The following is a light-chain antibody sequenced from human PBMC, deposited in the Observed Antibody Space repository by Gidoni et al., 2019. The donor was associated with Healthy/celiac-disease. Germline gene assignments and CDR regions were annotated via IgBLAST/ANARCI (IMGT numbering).Light chain of an antibody. J-gene: IGKJ5*01. CDR2: DAS. CDR1: QSVSSY. CDR3: QQRSNWPIT. V-gene: IGKV3-11*01. Sequence: EIVLTQSPATLSLSPGERATLSCRASQSVSSYLAWYQQKPGQAPRLLIYDASNRATGIPARFSGSGSGTDFTLTISSLEPVDFAVYYCQQRSNWPITFGQXTRLEIK.